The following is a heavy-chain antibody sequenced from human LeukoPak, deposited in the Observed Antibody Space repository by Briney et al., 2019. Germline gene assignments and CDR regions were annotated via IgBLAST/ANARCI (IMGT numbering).Heavy chain of an antibody. CDR1: GGSISSYY. Sequence: SETLSLTCTVSGGSISSYYWSWIRQPPGKGLEWIGYIYYSGSTNYNPSLKSRVTISVDTSKNQFSLKLSSVTAADTTVYYCVRAMTGFDLWGRGTLVTVSS. CDR3: VRAMTGFDL. J-gene: IGHJ2*01. V-gene: IGHV4-59*08. D-gene: IGHD4-17*01. CDR2: IYYSGST.